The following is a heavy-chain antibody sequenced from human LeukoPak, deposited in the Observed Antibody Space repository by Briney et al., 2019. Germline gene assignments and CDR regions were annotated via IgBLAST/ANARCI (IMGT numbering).Heavy chain of an antibody. V-gene: IGHV3-30*02. CDR3: AKDGLTRRKWFGELQYYYYYYMDV. CDR1: GFTFSSYG. D-gene: IGHD3-10*01. J-gene: IGHJ6*03. CDR2: IRYDGSNK. Sequence: PGGSLRLSCAASGFTFSSYGMHWVRQAPGKGLEWVAFIRYDGSNKYYADSVKGRFTISRDNSKNTLYLQMNSLRAEDTAVYYCAKDGLTRRKWFGELQYYYYYYMDVWGKGTTVTISS.